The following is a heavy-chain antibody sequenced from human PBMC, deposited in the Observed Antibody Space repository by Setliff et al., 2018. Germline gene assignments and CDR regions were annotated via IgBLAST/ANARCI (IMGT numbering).Heavy chain of an antibody. V-gene: IGHV1-18*01. CDR3: ARLTYNLYYYYLDV. Sequence: ASVKVSCKASGFAFSSSGISWVRQAPGQGLEWMGWISVYNGNTNYAQTFQDRVTMTTDTSTNTAYLDLRNLRSDDTAVYYCARLTYNLYYYYLDVWGKGTQVTVSS. CDR1: GFAFSSSG. J-gene: IGHJ6*03. CDR2: ISVYNGNT. D-gene: IGHD1-1*01.